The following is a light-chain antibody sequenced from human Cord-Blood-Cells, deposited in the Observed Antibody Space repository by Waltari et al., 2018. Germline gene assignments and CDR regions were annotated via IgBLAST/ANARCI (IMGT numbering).Light chain of an antibody. CDR3: QQYDNLPFT. J-gene: IGKJ4*01. CDR1: QDISNY. CDR2: DAS. V-gene: IGKV1-33*01. Sequence: DIQMTQSPSSLSASVGDRVTITCQASQDISNYLNWYQQKPGKAPKLLIYDASNLETGVPSSFSGSGSGTDFTFTISSLQPEDIATYYCQQYDNLPFTFGGGTKVEIK.